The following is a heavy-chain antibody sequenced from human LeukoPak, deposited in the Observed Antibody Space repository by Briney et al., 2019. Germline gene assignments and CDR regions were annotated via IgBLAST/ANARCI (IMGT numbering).Heavy chain of an antibody. CDR1: GFTFSSYE. CDR3: TRDQLGTTLDY. CDR2: ISSSGSTI. Sequence: GGSLRLSCAASGFTFSSYEMNWVRQAPGKGLEWVSYISSSGSTIYYADSVKGRFTISRDNAKNTLYLQMNSLRAEDTAVYYCTRDQLGTTLDYWGQGALVTVSS. D-gene: IGHD1-1*01. J-gene: IGHJ4*02. V-gene: IGHV3-48*03.